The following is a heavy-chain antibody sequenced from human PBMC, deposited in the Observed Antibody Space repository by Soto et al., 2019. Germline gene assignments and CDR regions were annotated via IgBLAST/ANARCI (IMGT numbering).Heavy chain of an antibody. V-gene: IGHV4-39*02. CDR1: GGSISSSIYY. CDR3: ARETYYYDSSGYALYAFDI. CDR2: IYYSGST. J-gene: IGHJ3*02. D-gene: IGHD3-22*01. Sequence: PSETLSLTCTVSGGSISSSIYYWGWIRHPPGNGLEWIGSIYYSGSTYYNPSLKSRVTISVDTSKNQFSLKLSSVTAEDTAVYYCARETYYYDSSGYALYAFDIWGEGTMVTV.